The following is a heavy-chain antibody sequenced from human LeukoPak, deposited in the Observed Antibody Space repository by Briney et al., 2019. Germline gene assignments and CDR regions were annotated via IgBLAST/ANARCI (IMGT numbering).Heavy chain of an antibody. J-gene: IGHJ4*02. Sequence: GGSLGLSCAASGFTFSSYEMSWVRQAPGKGLEWVSAISGSGGSTYYADSVKGRFTISRDNSKNTLYLQMNSLRAEDTAVYYCAKDYYGSGSFLFDYWGQGTLVTVSS. CDR1: GFTFSSYE. CDR2: ISGSGGST. D-gene: IGHD3-10*01. CDR3: AKDYYGSGSFLFDY. V-gene: IGHV3-23*01.